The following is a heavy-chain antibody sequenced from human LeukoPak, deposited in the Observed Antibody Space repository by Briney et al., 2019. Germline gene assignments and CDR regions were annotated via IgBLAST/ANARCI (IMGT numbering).Heavy chain of an antibody. V-gene: IGHV3-7*03. CDR2: IHQGGSQK. D-gene: IGHD6-19*01. J-gene: IGHJ4*02. CDR1: GFTLGTFW. CDR3: VRDKGGWNPFDY. Sequence: GGSLRLSCEASGFTLGTFWMSWVSHAPGKGLEWVANIHQGGSQKNYVDSVRGRFTIDRDDAKNSLYLRMNSLRAEDTAMYFCVRDKGGWNPFDYWGQGTLVTVSS.